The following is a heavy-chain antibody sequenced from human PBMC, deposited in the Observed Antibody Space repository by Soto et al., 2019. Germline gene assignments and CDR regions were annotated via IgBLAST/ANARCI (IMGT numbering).Heavy chain of an antibody. CDR1: GGSISSGGYY. J-gene: IGHJ6*03. D-gene: IGHD2-15*01. Sequence: PSETLSLTCTVSGGSISSGGYYWSWIRQHPGKGLEWIGYIYYSGSTYYNPSLKSRVTISVDTSKNQFSLKLSSVTAADTAVYYCARRRGGGGSCYHRSGCYYYYMDVWGKGTTVTVSS. V-gene: IGHV4-31*03. CDR3: ARRRGGGGSCYHRSGCYYYYMDV. CDR2: IYYSGST.